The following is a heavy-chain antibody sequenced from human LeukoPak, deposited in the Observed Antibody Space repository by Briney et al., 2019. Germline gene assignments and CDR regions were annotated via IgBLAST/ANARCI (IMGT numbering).Heavy chain of an antibody. CDR3: ATWTSSGYYHLY. J-gene: IGHJ4*02. CDR2: FGPEDGET. CDR1: GYTLTQLV. D-gene: IGHD3-22*01. Sequence: ASVKVSCKVSGYTLTQLVMHWVRQAPGKGLEWMGGFGPEDGETFYAEKFQGRVTMTEDTSTDTAYMELSSLGSEDTAIYYCATWTSSGYYHLYWGQGTLVTVSS. V-gene: IGHV1-24*01.